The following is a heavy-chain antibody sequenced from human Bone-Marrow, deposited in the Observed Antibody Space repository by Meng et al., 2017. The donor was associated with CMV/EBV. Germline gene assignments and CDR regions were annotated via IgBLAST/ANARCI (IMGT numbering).Heavy chain of an antibody. V-gene: IGHV1-8*01. J-gene: IGHJ4*02. D-gene: IGHD2-2*01. CDR2: MNPNSGNT. CDR3: ARGLGYCSSTSCPPGY. Sequence: ASVKVSCKASGYTFTSYDINWVRQATGQGLEWMGWMNPNSGNTGYAQKFQGRVTMTRNTSISTAYMELSSLRSEDTAVYYCARGLGYCSSTSCPPGYWGQGTRVTGSS. CDR1: GYTFTSYD.